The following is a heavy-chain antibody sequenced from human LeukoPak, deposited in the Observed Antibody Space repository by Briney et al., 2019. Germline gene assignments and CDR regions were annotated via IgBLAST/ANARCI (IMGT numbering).Heavy chain of an antibody. CDR1: GFTFSNYG. CDR2: ILVEYVT. D-gene: IGHD2-15*01. V-gene: IGHV3-23*01. CDR3: AKLQRSGGGTFDY. J-gene: IGHJ4*02. Sequence: GGSLRLSCAAAGFTFSNYGMSWVRQAPGKGLEWVSAILVEYVTYYADSVKARFAISRDSSTNTLYLQMNSLRPEDTAIYYCAKLQRSGGGTFDYWGQGTLVTVSS.